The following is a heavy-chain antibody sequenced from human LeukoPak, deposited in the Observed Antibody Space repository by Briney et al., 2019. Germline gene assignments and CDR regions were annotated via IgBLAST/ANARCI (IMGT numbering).Heavy chain of an antibody. J-gene: IGHJ4*02. CDR2: IKQDGSEK. Sequence: GGSLRLSCAASGFTFSSYAMSWVRQAPGKGLEWVANIKQDGSEKYYVDSVKGRFTISRDNAKNSLYLQMNSLRAEDTAVYYCARDNVDGYGSSWGYWGQGTLVTVSS. D-gene: IGHD6-13*01. V-gene: IGHV3-7*01. CDR1: GFTFSSYA. CDR3: ARDNVDGYGSSWGY.